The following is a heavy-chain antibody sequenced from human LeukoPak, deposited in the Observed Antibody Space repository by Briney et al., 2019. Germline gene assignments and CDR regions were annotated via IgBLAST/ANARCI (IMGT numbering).Heavy chain of an antibody. J-gene: IGHJ4*02. V-gene: IGHV4-59*01. Sequence: SETLSLTCTVSGGSISSYYWSWIRQPPGKGLEWIGYIYYSGSTNYNPSLKGRVTISVDTSKNQFSLKLSSVTAADTAVYYCARLAGGATPFDYWGQGTLVTVSS. CDR2: IYYSGST. D-gene: IGHD1-26*01. CDR1: GGSISSYY. CDR3: ARLAGGATPFDY.